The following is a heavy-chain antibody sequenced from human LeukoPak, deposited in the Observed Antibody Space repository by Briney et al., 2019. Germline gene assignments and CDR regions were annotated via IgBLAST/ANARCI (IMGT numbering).Heavy chain of an antibody. Sequence: SETLSLTCAVYGGSFSGYYWSWIRQPPGKGLEWIGEINHSGSTNYNPSLKSRVTISVDTSKNQFSLKLSSVTAADTAVYYCAREEGVVPAAMFDYWGQGTLVTVSS. D-gene: IGHD2-2*01. CDR2: INHSGST. J-gene: IGHJ4*02. CDR3: AREEGVVPAAMFDY. CDR1: GGSFSGYY. V-gene: IGHV4-34*01.